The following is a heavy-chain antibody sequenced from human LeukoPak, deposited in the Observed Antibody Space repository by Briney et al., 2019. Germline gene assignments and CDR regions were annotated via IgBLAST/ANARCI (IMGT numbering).Heavy chain of an antibody. Sequence: PGGSLRLSCMASGFTFSRFWMTWVRQAPGKGLEFVADIKQDGSVIRFVDSVKGRFTISRDNASNSLYLQMNRLRAEDTALYYCARDNWGTPEGIDGFDIWGQGTMVTVSS. V-gene: IGHV3-7*05. CDR3: ARDNWGTPEGIDGFDI. J-gene: IGHJ3*02. CDR2: IKQDGSVI. D-gene: IGHD7-27*01. CDR1: GFTFSRFW.